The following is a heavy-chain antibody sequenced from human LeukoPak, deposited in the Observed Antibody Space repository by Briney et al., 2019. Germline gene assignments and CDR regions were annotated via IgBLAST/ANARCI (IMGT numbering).Heavy chain of an antibody. CDR2: ISAYNGNT. CDR1: GYTFTSYG. CDR3: ARDSSSYDYVWGSYRSQSWFDP. V-gene: IGHV1-18*04. J-gene: IGHJ5*02. D-gene: IGHD3-16*02. Sequence: ASVKVSCKASGYTFTSYGISRVRQAPGQGLEWMGWISAYNGNTNYAQKLQGRVTMTTDTSTSTAYMELRSLRSDDTAVYYCARDSSSYDYVWGSYRSQSWFDPWGQGTLVTVSS.